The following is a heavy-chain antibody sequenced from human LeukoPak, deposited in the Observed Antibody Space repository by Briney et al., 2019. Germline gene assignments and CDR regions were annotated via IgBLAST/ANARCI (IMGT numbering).Heavy chain of an antibody. CDR2: IHYSGST. J-gene: IGHJ5*02. V-gene: IGHV4-59*01. CDR1: GGSISSYY. D-gene: IGHD3-16*01. CDR3: ARGSRGGYNWFDP. Sequence: SETLSLTCTVSGGSISSYYWSWIRRSPGKGLEWIGYIHYSGSTNYNPSLKSRVTISVDTSKNQFSLRLNSVTAADTALYYCARGSRGGYNWFDPWGQGTLVIVSS.